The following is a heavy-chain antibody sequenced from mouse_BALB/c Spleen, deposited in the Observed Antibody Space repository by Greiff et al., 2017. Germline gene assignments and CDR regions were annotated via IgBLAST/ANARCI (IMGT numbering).Heavy chain of an antibody. CDR3: TKDPKYGNFYAMDY. CDR2: IYPGNSDT. J-gene: IGHJ4*01. D-gene: IGHD2-10*02. Sequence: EVKLVESGTVLARPGASVKMSCKASGYTFTSYWMHWVKQRPGQGLEWIGAIYPGNSDTSYNQKFKGKAKLTAVTSTSTAYMELSSLTNEDSAVYYCTKDPKYGNFYAMDYWGQGTSVTVSS. CDR1: GYTFTSYW. V-gene: IGHV1-5*01.